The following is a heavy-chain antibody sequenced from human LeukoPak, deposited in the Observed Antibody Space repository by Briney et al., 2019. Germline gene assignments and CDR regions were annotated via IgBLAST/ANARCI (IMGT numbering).Heavy chain of an antibody. Sequence: ASVKVSCKASGYTFTSYGISWVRQAPGQGLEWMGWISAYNGNTNYAQKLQGRVTMTTDTSTSTAYMELRSLRSDDTAVYYCARDWPLGYCSSTSCEPGNYWGQGTLVTVSS. CDR1: GYTFTSYG. J-gene: IGHJ4*02. V-gene: IGHV1-18*01. CDR3: ARDWPLGYCSSTSCEPGNY. CDR2: ISAYNGNT. D-gene: IGHD2-2*01.